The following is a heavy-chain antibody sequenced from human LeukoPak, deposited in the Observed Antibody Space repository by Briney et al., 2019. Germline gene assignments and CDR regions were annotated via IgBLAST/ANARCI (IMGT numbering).Heavy chain of an antibody. CDR3: ARGRLRWLETYY. V-gene: IGHV3-11*01. D-gene: IGHD5-24*01. Sequence: GGSLRLSRAASGFKFSDHYMHWIRQAPGRGLEWLSYISSSGSTVYYADSVKGRFTISRDNAKSSLYLQMNYLRAEDTAVYYCARGRLRWLETYYWGQGTLVTVSS. CDR2: ISSSGSTV. CDR1: GFKFSDHY. J-gene: IGHJ4*02.